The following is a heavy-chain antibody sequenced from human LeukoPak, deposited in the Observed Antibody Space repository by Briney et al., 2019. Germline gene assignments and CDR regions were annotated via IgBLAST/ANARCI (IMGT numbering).Heavy chain of an antibody. J-gene: IGHJ4*02. CDR2: ISSSGSTI. D-gene: IGHD2-8*01. Sequence: PGGSLRLSCAASGFTFSSYEMNWVRQAPGKGLEWVSYISSSGSTIYYADSVKGRFTISRDNAKNSLYLQMNSLRVEDTAVFYCAKSWGVEYTDGFFIGVDYWGQGTLVTVSS. CDR1: GFTFSSYE. V-gene: IGHV3-48*03. CDR3: AKSWGVEYTDGFFIGVDY.